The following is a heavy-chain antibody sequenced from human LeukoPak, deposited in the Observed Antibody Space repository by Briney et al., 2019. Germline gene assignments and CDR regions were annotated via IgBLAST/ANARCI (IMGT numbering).Heavy chain of an antibody. V-gene: IGHV1-3*01. CDR1: GYTFTSYA. CDR2: INAGNGNT. CDR3: AILDRLWFGESTTNPYYYYGMDV. J-gene: IGHJ6*02. Sequence: GASVKVSCKASGYTFTSYAMHWVRQAPGQRLEWMGWINAGNGNTKYSQKFQGRVTMTRDTSISTAYMELSRLRSDDTAVYYCAILDRLWFGESTTNPYYYYGMDVWGQGTTVTVSS. D-gene: IGHD3-10*01.